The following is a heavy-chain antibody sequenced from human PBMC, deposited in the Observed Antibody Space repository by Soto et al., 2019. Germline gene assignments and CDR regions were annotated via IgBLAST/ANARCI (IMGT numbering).Heavy chain of an antibody. CDR3: ARGRFLRGVIPLYDY. D-gene: IGHD3-10*01. Sequence: ASETLSLTCSVFGGSISSSSHYWGWIRQAPGKGLEWIGSMSHSGSTNYNPSLKSRVTISVDTSKNQFSLKLSSVTAADTAVYYCARGRFLRGVIPLYDYWGQGTLVTVS. CDR1: GGSISSSSHY. V-gene: IGHV4-39*07. J-gene: IGHJ4*02. CDR2: MSHSGST.